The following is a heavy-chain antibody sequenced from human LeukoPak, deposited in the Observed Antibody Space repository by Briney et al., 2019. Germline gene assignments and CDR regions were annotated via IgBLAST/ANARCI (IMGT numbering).Heavy chain of an antibody. D-gene: IGHD3-3*01. CDR3: ARDAVEDDAFDI. J-gene: IGHJ3*02. Sequence: AASGFTFSSXXXXWVRXAPGKGXXXXXSISSSSSYIYYADSVKGRFTISRDNAKNSLYLQMNSLRAEDTAVYYCARDAVEDDAFDIWGQGTMVTVSS. V-gene: IGHV3-21*01. CDR2: ISSSSSYI. CDR1: GFTFSSXX.